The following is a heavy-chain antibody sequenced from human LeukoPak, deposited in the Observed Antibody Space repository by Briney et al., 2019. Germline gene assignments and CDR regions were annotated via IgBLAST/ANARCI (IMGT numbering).Heavy chain of an antibody. CDR1: GFTFTSSA. D-gene: IGHD3-16*01. CDR3: AAGAGGGFWSGFL. Sequence: TSVKLSCKASGFTFTSSAMQWARHPRRQPLEWMGWIVVGSGNTNYAQKFQERVTITRDMSPSTAYMELSSLRSEDTAVYYCAAGAGGGFWSGFLWGQGTLVTVSS. J-gene: IGHJ4*02. V-gene: IGHV1-58*02. CDR2: IVVGSGNT.